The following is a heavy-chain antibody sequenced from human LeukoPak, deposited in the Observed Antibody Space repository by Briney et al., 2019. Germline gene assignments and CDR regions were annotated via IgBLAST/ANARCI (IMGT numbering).Heavy chain of an antibody. CDR3: ARVMRVPAARLIFDY. D-gene: IGHD2-2*01. CDR2: IYYSGST. V-gene: IGHV4-59*01. J-gene: IGHJ4*02. Sequence: SETLSLTCTVSGGSISSYYWSWIRQPPGKGLEWIGYIYYSGSTNYNPSLKSRVTISVDTSKNQFSLKLSSVTAADTAVYYCARVMRVPAARLIFDYWGQGTLVTVSS. CDR1: GGSISSYY.